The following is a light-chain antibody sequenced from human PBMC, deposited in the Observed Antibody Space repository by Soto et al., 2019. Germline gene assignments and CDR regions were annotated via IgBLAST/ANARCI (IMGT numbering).Light chain of an antibody. J-gene: IGLJ2*01. V-gene: IGLV2-11*01. CDR3: CSYAGTYSVV. CDR1: SSDVGAYNY. Sequence: QSALTQPRSVSGSTGQSVTISCTGTSSDVGAYNYVSWYQQYPGKAPKLMIYDVTERPSGVPDRFSASKSGNTASLTISGLQAEDEPNYYCCSYAGTYSVVFGGGTKLTV. CDR2: DVT.